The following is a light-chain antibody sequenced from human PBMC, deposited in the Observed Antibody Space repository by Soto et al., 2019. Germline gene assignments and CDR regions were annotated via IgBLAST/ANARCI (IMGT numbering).Light chain of an antibody. CDR1: QSVYNN. J-gene: IGKJ3*01. CDR3: QQCYDWPLT. V-gene: IGKV3-15*01. CDR2: AAS. Sequence: EIVMTQSPATLSVSPGERATLSCRASQSVYNNLAWYQRKPGQAPRLLIYAASTRATGVPARFSGSWSGTEFTLTIDSLQSEDFAVYYCQQCYDWPLTFGPGTKVDIK.